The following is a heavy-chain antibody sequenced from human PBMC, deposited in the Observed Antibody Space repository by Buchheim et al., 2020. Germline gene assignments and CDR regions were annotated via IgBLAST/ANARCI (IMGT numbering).Heavy chain of an antibody. CDR2: ISYDGSNK. J-gene: IGHJ4*02. Sequence: QVQLVESGGGVVQPGRSLRLSCAASGFTFSSYDMHWVRQAPGKGLEWVAVISYDGSNKYYADSVKGRFTISSDNSKTTLYLQMNSLRAEDTAVYYCAKDRRYYDSSGMFDYWGQGTL. D-gene: IGHD3-22*01. CDR3: AKDRRYYDSSGMFDY. CDR1: GFTFSSYD. V-gene: IGHV3-30*18.